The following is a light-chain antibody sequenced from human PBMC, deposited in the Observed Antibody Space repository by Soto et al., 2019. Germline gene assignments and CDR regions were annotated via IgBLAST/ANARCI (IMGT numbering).Light chain of an antibody. J-gene: IGLJ1*01. CDR3: CSYAGSYTPLYV. CDR1: SGDVGGYNY. CDR2: DVS. Sequence: QSVLTHPRSVSGSPGQSVAISCTGTSGDVGGYNYVSWYQQHPGKAPKLMIYDVSKRPSGVPDRFSGSKSGNTASLTISGLQAEDEADYYCCSYAGSYTPLYVFGTGTKVTVL. V-gene: IGLV2-11*01.